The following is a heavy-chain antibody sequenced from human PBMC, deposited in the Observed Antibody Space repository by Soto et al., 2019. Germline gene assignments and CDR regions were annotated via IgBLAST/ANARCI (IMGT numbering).Heavy chain of an antibody. Sequence: QVQLVQSGAEVKKPGASVKVSCKASGYTFTSYYMHWVRQAPGQGLEWMGIINPSGGSTSYAQKFQGRVTMTRDTSTSTVYMELSSLRSEDTAVYYCARDHLLSDYYYYMDVWGKGTTVTVSS. CDR2: INPSGGST. D-gene: IGHD2-15*01. J-gene: IGHJ6*03. CDR3: ARDHLLSDYYYYMDV. V-gene: IGHV1-46*03. CDR1: GYTFTSYY.